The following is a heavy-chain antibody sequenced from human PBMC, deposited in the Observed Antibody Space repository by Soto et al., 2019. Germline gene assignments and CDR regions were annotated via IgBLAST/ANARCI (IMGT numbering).Heavy chain of an antibody. D-gene: IGHD7-27*01. J-gene: IGHJ6*02. Sequence: EVQLVESGGGLIQPGGSLRLSCAASGFTVSSNYMSWVRQAPGKGLEWVSVIYSGGSTYYADSVKGRFTISRDNSKNPLYLHMGSLRPEDMAVYYCARGHLPWDYHSYGMDVWGQGTTVTVSS. CDR2: IYSGGST. CDR1: GFTVSSNY. V-gene: IGHV3-66*03. CDR3: ARGHLPWDYHSYGMDV.